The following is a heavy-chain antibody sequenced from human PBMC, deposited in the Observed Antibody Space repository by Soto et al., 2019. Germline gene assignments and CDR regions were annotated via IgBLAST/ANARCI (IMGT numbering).Heavy chain of an antibody. Sequence: PGGSLRLSCAASGFTVSSNYMSWVRQAPGKGLEWVSVIYSGGSTYYADSVKGRFTISRDNSKNTLYLQMNSLRAEDTAVYYCAREDLYYDSSGYMYNWFDPWGQGTLVTVSS. CDR3: AREDLYYDSSGYMYNWFDP. V-gene: IGHV3-53*01. D-gene: IGHD3-22*01. CDR1: GFTVSSNY. J-gene: IGHJ5*02. CDR2: IYSGGST.